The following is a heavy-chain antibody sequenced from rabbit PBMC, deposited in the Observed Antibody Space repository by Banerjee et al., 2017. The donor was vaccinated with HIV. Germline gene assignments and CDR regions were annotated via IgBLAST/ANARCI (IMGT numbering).Heavy chain of an antibody. CDR1: GFSFSSGYD. CDR3: ARDLAGVIGWNFNL. D-gene: IGHD4-1*01. CDR2: IYSSSGST. J-gene: IGHJ4*01. Sequence: QEQLEESGGDLVKPEGSLTLTCKASGFSFSSGYDMCWVRQAPGKGLEWIGCIYSSSGSTDYASWVNGRFTISLDNAQNTVFLQMTSLTAADTATYLCARDLAGVIGWNFNLWGPGTLVTVS. V-gene: IGHV1S45*01.